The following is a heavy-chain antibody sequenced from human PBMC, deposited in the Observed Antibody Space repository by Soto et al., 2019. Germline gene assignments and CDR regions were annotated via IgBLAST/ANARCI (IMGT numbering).Heavy chain of an antibody. J-gene: IGHJ4*02. Sequence: QITLKESGPTLVKPTQTLTLTCTFSGFSLSTGGVAVGWIRQPPGKALEWLALICWNDDKRYSPSLKSRLTITKATSKNQVVLTMTNMDPVDTATYYCAHGASVPCCYYFDYWGQGTLVTVSS. CDR1: GFSLSTGGVA. D-gene: IGHD1-26*01. V-gene: IGHV2-5*01. CDR3: AHGASVPCCYYFDY. CDR2: ICWNDDK.